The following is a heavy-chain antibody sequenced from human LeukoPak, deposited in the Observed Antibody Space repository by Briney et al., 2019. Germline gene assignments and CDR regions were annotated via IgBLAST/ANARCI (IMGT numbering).Heavy chain of an antibody. V-gene: IGHV3-15*01. CDR2: IKSKTDGGTT. CDR1: GFTFSNAW. D-gene: IGHD3-22*01. CDR3: TTDYLYYYDSSGYYYEPYFDY. J-gene: IGHJ4*02. Sequence: GSLRLSCAASGFTFSNAWMSWVRQAPGKGLEWVGRIKSKTDGGTTDYAAPVKGRFTISRDDSKNTLYLQMKSLKPEDTAVYYCTTDYLYYYDSSGYYYEPYFDYWGQGTLVTVSS.